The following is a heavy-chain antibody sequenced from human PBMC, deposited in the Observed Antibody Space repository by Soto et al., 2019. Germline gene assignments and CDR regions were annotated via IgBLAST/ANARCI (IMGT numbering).Heavy chain of an antibody. Sequence: EVQLVESGGGLVKPGGSLRLSCAASGFTFSSYSMNWVRQAPGKGLEWVSSISSSSSYIYYADSLKGRFTISRDNAKNSLYLQMNSLRAEDTAVYYCARSMIVVVILPDYWGQGTLVTVSS. CDR3: ARSMIVVVILPDY. V-gene: IGHV3-21*01. CDR1: GFTFSSYS. CDR2: ISSSSSYI. J-gene: IGHJ4*02. D-gene: IGHD3-22*01.